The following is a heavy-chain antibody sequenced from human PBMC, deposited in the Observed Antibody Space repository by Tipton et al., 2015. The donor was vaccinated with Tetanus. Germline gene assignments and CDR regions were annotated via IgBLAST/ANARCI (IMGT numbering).Heavy chain of an antibody. Sequence: SLRLSCAASGFIFSSYGIHWVRQAPGKGLAWVAVSWYDGTDKYYADSVKGRFTISRDNSKNTLYLQMNSLRAEDTAVYYGAREADCSGGSCFSGDFDNWGQGTQVTVSS. V-gene: IGHV3-33*01. D-gene: IGHD2-15*01. CDR3: AREADCSGGSCFSGDFDN. J-gene: IGHJ4*02. CDR1: GFIFSSYG. CDR2: SWYDGTDK.